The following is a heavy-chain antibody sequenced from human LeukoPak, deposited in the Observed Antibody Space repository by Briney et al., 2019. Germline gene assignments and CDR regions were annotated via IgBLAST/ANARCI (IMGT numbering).Heavy chain of an antibody. Sequence: GGSLRLSCAASGFTFSSYGMHWVRQAPGKGLEWVAFIRYDGSNKYYADSVKGRFTISRDNSKNTLYLQMNSLRAEDTAVYYCAKDPTAGAGHYYYYYYMDVWGKGTTVTVSS. CDR3: AKDPTAGAGHYYYYYYMDV. CDR2: IRYDGSNK. V-gene: IGHV3-30*02. J-gene: IGHJ6*03. CDR1: GFTFSSYG. D-gene: IGHD6-19*01.